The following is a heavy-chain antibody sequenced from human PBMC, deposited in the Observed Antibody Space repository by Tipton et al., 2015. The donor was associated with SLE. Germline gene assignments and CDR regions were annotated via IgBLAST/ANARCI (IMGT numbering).Heavy chain of an antibody. Sequence: SLRLSCAASGFTFSAYAMNWVRQAPGKGLERVSEIYSGARTYYVDSVKGRFTISRDDSKNMVYLEMNSLRIEDTAVYYCAKGGPGGYYLDSWGQGTLVTVSS. D-gene: IGHD3-16*01. J-gene: IGHJ4*02. CDR2: IYSGART. CDR1: GFTFSAYA. V-gene: IGHV3-23*03. CDR3: AKGGPGGYYLDS.